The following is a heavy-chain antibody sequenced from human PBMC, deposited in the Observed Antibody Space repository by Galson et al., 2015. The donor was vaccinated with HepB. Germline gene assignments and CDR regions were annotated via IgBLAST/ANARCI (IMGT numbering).Heavy chain of an antibody. CDR1: GFTFSSYS. D-gene: IGHD3-16*02. Sequence: SLRLSCAASGFTFSSYSMNWVRQAPGKGLEWVSSISSSSSYIYYADSVKGRFTISRDNAKNSLYLQMNSLRAEDTAVYYCARDLGGYYDYIWGSYPAMADYWGQGTLVTVSS. CDR2: ISSSSSYI. V-gene: IGHV3-21*01. CDR3: ARDLGGYYDYIWGSYPAMADY. J-gene: IGHJ4*02.